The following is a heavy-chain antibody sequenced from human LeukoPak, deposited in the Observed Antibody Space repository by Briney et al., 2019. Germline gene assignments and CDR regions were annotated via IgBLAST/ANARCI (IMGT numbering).Heavy chain of an antibody. J-gene: IGHJ3*02. CDR3: AREFGDYYESPGAFDI. CDR2: INHSGST. CDR1: GGSFSGYY. Sequence: SETLFLTCAVYGGSFSGYYWSWIRQPPGKGLEWIGEINHSGSTNYNPSLKSRVTISVDTSKNQFSLKLSSVTAADTAVYYCAREFGDYYESPGAFDIWGQGTMVTVSS. D-gene: IGHD3-22*01. V-gene: IGHV4-34*01.